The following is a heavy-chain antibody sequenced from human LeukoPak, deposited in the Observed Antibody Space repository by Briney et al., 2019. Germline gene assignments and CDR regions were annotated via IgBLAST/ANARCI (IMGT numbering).Heavy chain of an antibody. J-gene: IGHJ4*02. CDR1: GFTFSSTG. V-gene: IGHV3-30*02. CDR3: ARTYNPDY. D-gene: IGHD1-14*01. Sequence: SGGSLRLSRTASGFTFSSTGMHWVRQAPGKGLEWVSYIRYDGNNKYYGDSVKGRLTVSRDNSKNTLYLQMNSLRVEDTAVYYCARTYNPDYWGQGTLVTVSS. CDR2: IRYDGNNK.